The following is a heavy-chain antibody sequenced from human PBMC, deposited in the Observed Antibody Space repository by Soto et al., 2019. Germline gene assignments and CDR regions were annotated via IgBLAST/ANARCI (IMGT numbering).Heavy chain of an antibody. Sequence: GESLKISCAASGFTFSNAWMSWVRQAPGKGLEWVGRIKSKTDGGTTDYAAPVKGRFTISRDDSKNTLYLQMNSLKTEDTAVYYCTTSIVVVTAIDYWGQGTLVTVSS. CDR2: IKSKTDGGTT. D-gene: IGHD2-21*02. J-gene: IGHJ4*02. CDR1: GFTFSNAW. CDR3: TTSIVVVTAIDY. V-gene: IGHV3-15*01.